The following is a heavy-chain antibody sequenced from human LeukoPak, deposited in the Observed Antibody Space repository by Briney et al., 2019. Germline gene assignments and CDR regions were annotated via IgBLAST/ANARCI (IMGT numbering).Heavy chain of an antibody. CDR3: ASTGPGDTGYFDY. V-gene: IGHV1-69*04. CDR2: IIPILGIA. D-gene: IGHD7-27*01. CDR1: GGTFSSYA. J-gene: IGHJ4*02. Sequence: SVKVSCKASGGTFSSYAISWVRQAPGQGLEWMGRIIPILGIANYAQKFQGRVTITADKSTSTAYMELSSLRPEDTAVYYCASTGPGDTGYFDYWGQGTLVTVSS.